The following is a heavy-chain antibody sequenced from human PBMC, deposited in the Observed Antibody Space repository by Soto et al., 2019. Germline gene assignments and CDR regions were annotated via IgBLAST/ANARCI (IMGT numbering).Heavy chain of an antibody. CDR1: GYSISSGHY. CDR2: IYHSGST. V-gene: IGHV4-38-2*01. J-gene: IGHJ5*02. Sequence: PSETLSLTCAVSGYSISSGHYWGWIRQPPGKGLEWIGSIYHSGSTYYNPSLKSRVTISVDTSKNQFSLKLSSVTAADTAVYYCARGYYDFWSGYSWFDPWGHGTLVTVSS. D-gene: IGHD3-3*01. CDR3: ARGYYDFWSGYSWFDP.